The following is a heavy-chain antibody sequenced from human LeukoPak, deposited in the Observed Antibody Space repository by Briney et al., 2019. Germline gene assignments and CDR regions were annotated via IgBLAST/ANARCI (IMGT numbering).Heavy chain of an antibody. CDR3: ARDSGDYVFDY. CDR1: GFTSSSYE. CDR2: ISSSGSTK. Sequence: GGSLRLSCTVSGFTSSSYELNWVRQAPGKGLEWVSYISSSGSTKYYADSVKGRFTISRDNVRNSLYLQMNSLRADDTAVYYCARDSGDYVFDYWGQGTLVTVSS. D-gene: IGHD4-17*01. J-gene: IGHJ4*02. V-gene: IGHV3-48*03.